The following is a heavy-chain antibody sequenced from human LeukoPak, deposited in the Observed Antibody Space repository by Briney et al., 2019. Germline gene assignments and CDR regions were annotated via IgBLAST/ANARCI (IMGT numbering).Heavy chain of an antibody. CDR3: AKLKSYYYDSSGYTDY. D-gene: IGHD3-22*01. CDR2: ISPSGGST. V-gene: IGHV1-46*01. CDR1: GYTFTSNY. J-gene: IGHJ4*02. Sequence: ASVKVSCKAFGYTFTSNYMHWVRQAPGQGLEWMGVISPSGGSTTYAQKFQGRVTLTRDMSTSTDYLELSSLRSEDTAVYYCAKLKSYYYDSSGYTDYWGQGTLVTVSS.